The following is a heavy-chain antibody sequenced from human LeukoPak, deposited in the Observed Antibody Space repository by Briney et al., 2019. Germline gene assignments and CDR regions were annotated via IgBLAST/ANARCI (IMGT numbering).Heavy chain of an antibody. CDR2: IRDSGGST. Sequence: GGSLRLFCAASGFTSSSTSVNWARQAPGKWRGWVSGIRDSGGSTYYAQSVKGRFNISRENSKSPLYLRINGLRAEDTAVYYCASRLESDWGQGTLVMVSS. J-gene: IGHJ4*02. CDR3: ASRLESD. V-gene: IGHV3-23*01. D-gene: IGHD1-1*01. CDR1: GFTSSSTS.